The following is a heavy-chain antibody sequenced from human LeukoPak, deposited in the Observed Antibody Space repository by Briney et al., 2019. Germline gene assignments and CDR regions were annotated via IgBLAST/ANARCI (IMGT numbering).Heavy chain of an antibody. V-gene: IGHV1-18*01. CDR2: ISAYNGNT. J-gene: IGHJ6*02. CDR3: ARAVYDYYDSSGYYYYYGMDV. D-gene: IGHD3-22*01. Sequence: GASVKVSCKASGGTFSSYAISWVRQAPGQGLEWMGWISAYNGNTNYAQKLQGRVTMTTDTSTSTAYMELRSLRSDDTAVYYCARAVYDYYDSSGYYYYYGMDVWGQGTTVTVSS. CDR1: GGTFSSYA.